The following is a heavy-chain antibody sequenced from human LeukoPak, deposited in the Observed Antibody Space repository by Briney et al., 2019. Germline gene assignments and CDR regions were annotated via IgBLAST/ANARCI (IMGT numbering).Heavy chain of an antibody. J-gene: IGHJ4*02. CDR3: TRDATYYLRYGYFDY. CDR1: GFSFISYA. CDR2: ISGSGGNT. V-gene: IGHV3-23*01. Sequence: GSLRLSCAASGFSFISYAMGWVRQAPGKGLEWVSAISGSGGNTYYADSVRGRFTISRDNAKNSVYLQMNSLRAEDTAVYYCTRDATYYLRYGYFDYWGQGTLVTVSS. D-gene: IGHD3-9*01.